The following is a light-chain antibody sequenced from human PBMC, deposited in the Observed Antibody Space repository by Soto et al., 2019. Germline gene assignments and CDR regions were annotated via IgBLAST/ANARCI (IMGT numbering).Light chain of an antibody. CDR1: QSVSSY. V-gene: IGKV3-11*01. J-gene: IGKJ4*01. CDR2: DAS. CDR3: QQRSNWPT. Sequence: EIVLTQSPATLSLSTGERATLSCRDSQSVSSYLAWYQQKPGQAPRLLIYDASNRATGIPARFSGSGSGTDFTLTISSLEPEDFAVYYCQQRSNWPTFGGGTKVDIK.